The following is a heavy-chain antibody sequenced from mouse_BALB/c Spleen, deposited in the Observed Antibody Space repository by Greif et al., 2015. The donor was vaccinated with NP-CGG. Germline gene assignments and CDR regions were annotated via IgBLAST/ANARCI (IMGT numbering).Heavy chain of an antibody. CDR3: ARDIPYYGNYGGGYYFDY. CDR2: IRNKANGYTT. D-gene: IGHD2-10*01. J-gene: IGHJ2*01. Sequence: EVKVEESGGGLVQPGGSLRLSCATSGFTFTDYYMSWVRQPPGKALEWLGFIRNKANGYTTEYSASVKGRFTISRDNSQSILYLQMNTLRAEDSATYYCARDIPYYGNYGGGYYFDYWGQGTTLTVSS. CDR1: GFTFTDYY. V-gene: IGHV7-3*02.